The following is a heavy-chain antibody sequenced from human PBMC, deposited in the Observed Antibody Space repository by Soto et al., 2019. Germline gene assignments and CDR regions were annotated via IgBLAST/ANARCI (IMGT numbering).Heavy chain of an antibody. J-gene: IGHJ6*02. CDR2: IDPSDSYT. CDR1: GYSFTSYW. V-gene: IGHV5-10-1*01. CDR3: ARYELLATYYYYGMDV. Sequence: PXASLKISCKGSGYSFTSYWISWVRQMPGKGLEWMGRIDPSDSYTNYGPSFQGHVTISADKSISTAYLQWSSLKASDTAMYYCARYELLATYYYYGMDVWGQGNTVTVSS. D-gene: IGHD2-15*01.